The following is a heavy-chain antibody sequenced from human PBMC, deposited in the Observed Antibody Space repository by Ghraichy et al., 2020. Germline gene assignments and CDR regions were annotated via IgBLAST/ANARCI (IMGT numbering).Heavy chain of an antibody. CDR2: INAKNGNT. D-gene: IGHD2/OR15-2a*01. CDR3: ARFFPPDSSKYYFDY. J-gene: IGHJ4*02. CDR1: RETVLTYV. V-gene: IGHV1-18*01. Sequence: ASVKVSCKASRETVLTYVIGWDLQSPGQGLEWMGWINAKNGNTNYAESLLGRVTMTTETSTTTAYMELRNLRSDDTAVYYCARFFPPDSSKYYFDYWGQGTLVTVSS.